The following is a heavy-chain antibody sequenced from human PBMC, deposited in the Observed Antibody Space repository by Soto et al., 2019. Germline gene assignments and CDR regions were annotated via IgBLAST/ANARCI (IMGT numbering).Heavy chain of an antibody. CDR2: LVVGSGNT. Sequence: GASVKVSCKXSGFMFTSSAVQWVRQARGQRLEWIGWLVVGSGNTHYAQHFQERVTLTRDKSKNTLYLQMNNLRAEDTAVYYCAKHLIGGRLQSPFDLWGQGTQVTVSS. CDR3: AKHLIGGRLQSPFDL. D-gene: IGHD3-22*01. V-gene: IGHV1-58*01. CDR1: GFMFTSSA. J-gene: IGHJ4*02.